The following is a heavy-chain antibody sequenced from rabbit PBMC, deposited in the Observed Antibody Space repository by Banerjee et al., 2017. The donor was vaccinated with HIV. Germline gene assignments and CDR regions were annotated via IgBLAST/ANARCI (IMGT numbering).Heavy chain of an antibody. CDR1: GFSFSSSDY. D-gene: IGHD4-1*01. Sequence: QEQLVESGRGLVQPEGSLTLTCKASGFSFSSSDYICWVRQAPGKGLEWISCIAGSSSGFTYSATWAKGRFTISKTSSTTVTLQMTSLTAADTATYFCARDLAGVIGWNFGWWGQGTLVTVS. J-gene: IGHJ3*01. V-gene: IGHV1S45*01. CDR3: ARDLAGVIGWNFGW. CDR2: IAGSSSGFT.